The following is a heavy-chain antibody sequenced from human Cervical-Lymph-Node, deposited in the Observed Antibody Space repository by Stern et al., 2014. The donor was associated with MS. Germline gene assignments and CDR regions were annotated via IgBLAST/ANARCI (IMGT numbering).Heavy chain of an antibody. CDR2: IYWDDDK. Sequence: ESGPTLVKPTQTLTLTCTFSGFSLSTNVVAVGWIRLPPGKALEWLALIYWDDDKRYSPSLKSRLTIAKDTSKNQVVLTMTNMDPVDTATYYCTHVIVTYYRFDYWGQGTLVTVSS. D-gene: IGHD3-22*01. CDR1: GFSLSTNVVA. J-gene: IGHJ4*02. V-gene: IGHV2-5*02. CDR3: THVIVTYYRFDY.